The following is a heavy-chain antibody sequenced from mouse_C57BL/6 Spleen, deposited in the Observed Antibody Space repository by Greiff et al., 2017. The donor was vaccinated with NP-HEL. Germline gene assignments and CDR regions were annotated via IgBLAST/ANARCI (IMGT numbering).Heavy chain of an antibody. CDR2: INPNNGGT. CDR3: AILGGV. Sequence: EVQLQQSGPELVKPGASVKISCKASGYTFTDYYMNWVKQSHGKSLEWIGDINPNNGGTSYNQKFKGKATLTVDKSSSTAYMELRSLTSEDSAVYYCAILGGVWGQGTTLTVSS. CDR1: GYTFTDYY. D-gene: IGHD4-1*01. V-gene: IGHV1-26*01. J-gene: IGHJ2*01.